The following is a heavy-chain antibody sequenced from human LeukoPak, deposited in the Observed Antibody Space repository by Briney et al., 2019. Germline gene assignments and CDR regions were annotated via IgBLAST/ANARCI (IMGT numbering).Heavy chain of an antibody. CDR2: ISGSGGST. CDR3: AKMLRVATLWPFDY. J-gene: IGHJ4*02. V-gene: IGHV3-23*01. CDR1: GFTFSSYG. Sequence: TGGSLRLSCAACGFTFSSYGMSWVRQAPGKGLEWVLGISGSGGSTYYVDSVKGRFTISRDNSKNSLYLQMNSLRAEDTAVYYCAKMLRVATLWPFDYWGQGTLVTVSS. D-gene: IGHD5-12*01.